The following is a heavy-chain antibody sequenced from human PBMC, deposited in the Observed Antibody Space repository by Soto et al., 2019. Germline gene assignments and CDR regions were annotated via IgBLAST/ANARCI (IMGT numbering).Heavy chain of an antibody. D-gene: IGHD7-27*01. J-gene: IGHJ4*02. V-gene: IGHV3-64D*09. CDR2: ISSNGGST. CDR1: GFTFRSYA. Sequence: GGSLRLSCSASGFTFRSYAMHWVRQAPGKGLEYVSAISSNGGSTYYADSVKGRFTISRDNSKNTLYLQMSRLRAEDTAVYYCVKDNRGTGDRPLFDYWGQGTLVTVSS. CDR3: VKDNRGTGDRPLFDY.